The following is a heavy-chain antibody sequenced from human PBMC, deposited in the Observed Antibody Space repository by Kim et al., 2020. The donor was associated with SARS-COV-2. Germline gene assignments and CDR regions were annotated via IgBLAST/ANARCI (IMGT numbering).Heavy chain of an antibody. CDR2: ISESSRTI. D-gene: IGHD1-26*01. Sequence: GGSLRLSCAASGFTFSNYSMNWVRQSPGKGLEWRSYISESSRTIYYADSVKGRFTVSRDNAKNSLYLQMNSLRDEDTAVYYWARGGDYWGQGTLVTVSS. CDR1: GFTFSNYS. V-gene: IGHV3-48*02. CDR3: ARGGDY. J-gene: IGHJ4*02.